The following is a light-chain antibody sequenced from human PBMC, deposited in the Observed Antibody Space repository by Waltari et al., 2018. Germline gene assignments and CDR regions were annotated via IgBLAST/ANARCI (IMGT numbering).Light chain of an antibody. Sequence: QSVLTQPPSASGIPGQRVTISCSGSSSNIGSNTVNWYQQLPGTAPKLLIYSNNQRPSGVPDRFSGSKSGTSASLAISGLQSEDEADYYCAAWDDSLNAVLFGGGTKLTVL. CDR2: SNN. V-gene: IGLV1-44*01. CDR1: SSNIGSNT. CDR3: AAWDDSLNAVL. J-gene: IGLJ2*01.